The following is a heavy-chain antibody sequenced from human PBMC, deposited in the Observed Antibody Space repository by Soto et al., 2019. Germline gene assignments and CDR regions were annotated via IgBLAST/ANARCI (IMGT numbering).Heavy chain of an antibody. J-gene: IGHJ4*02. D-gene: IGHD3-22*01. Sequence: WGSLRLSSAASGLTCSTCAMSWVCQAPGKGLEWVSAISSSGGSTYYADSVKGRFTISRDNFKNTLYLQMNSLRAEDTAVYYCARVPSGYYYAEYYFDYWGQGTLVTVSS. CDR2: ISSSGGST. CDR1: GLTCSTCA. V-gene: IGHV3-23*01. CDR3: ARVPSGYYYAEYYFDY.